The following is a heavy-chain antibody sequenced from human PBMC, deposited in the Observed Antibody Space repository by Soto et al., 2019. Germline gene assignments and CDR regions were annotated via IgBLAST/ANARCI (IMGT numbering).Heavy chain of an antibody. CDR2: IYSGGST. CDR3: ARSVKPYDFWSGYDGANYYYYMDV. Sequence: GGSLRLSCAASGFTVSSNYMSWVRQAPGKGLEWVSVIYSGGSTYYADSVKGRFTISRDNSKNTLYLQMNSLRAEDTAVYYCARSVKPYDFWSGYDGANYYYYMDVWGKGTSVTVSS. D-gene: IGHD3-3*01. CDR1: GFTVSSNY. J-gene: IGHJ6*03. V-gene: IGHV3-66*01.